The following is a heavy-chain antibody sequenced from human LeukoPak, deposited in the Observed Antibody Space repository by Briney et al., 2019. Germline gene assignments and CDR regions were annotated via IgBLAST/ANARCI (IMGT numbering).Heavy chain of an antibody. Sequence: SETLSLTCAVYGGSFSGYYWSWIRQPPGKGLEWIGEINHSGSTNYNPSLKSRVTISVDTSKNQFSLKLSSVTAADTAVHYCARAILSGYPDSWGQGTLVIVFS. V-gene: IGHV4-34*01. D-gene: IGHD3-3*01. CDR2: INHSGST. CDR1: GGSFSGYY. CDR3: ARAILSGYPDS. J-gene: IGHJ4*02.